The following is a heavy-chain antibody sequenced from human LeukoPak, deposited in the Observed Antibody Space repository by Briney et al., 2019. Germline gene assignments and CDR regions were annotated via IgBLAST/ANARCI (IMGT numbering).Heavy chain of an antibody. CDR3: ARGYDDTSGYSLDY. Sequence: ASAKVSCKASGYTFTNYYMYWVRQGHGQGLEWMAIINPSSGSTTYPRTFQGRVTLTRDTSTSTVYMELSSLRSEDTAVYYCARGYDDTSGYSLDYWGQGTLVTVSS. CDR1: GYTFTNYY. D-gene: IGHD3-22*01. CDR2: INPSSGST. V-gene: IGHV1-46*01. J-gene: IGHJ4*02.